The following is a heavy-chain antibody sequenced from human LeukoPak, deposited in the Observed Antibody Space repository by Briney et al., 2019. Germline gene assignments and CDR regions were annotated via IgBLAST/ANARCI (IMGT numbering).Heavy chain of an antibody. J-gene: IGHJ4*02. CDR1: GFTFSSYS. Sequence: GGSLRLSCAASGFTFSSYSMNWVRQAPGKGLEWVSSISSSSSYIYYADSVKGRFTISRDNAKNSLYLQMNSLRAEDTAVYYCARQVHYGGKGKYLPPYRFGYWGQGTLVTVSS. V-gene: IGHV3-21*01. CDR3: ARQVHYGGKGKYLPPYRFGY. CDR2: ISSSSSYI. D-gene: IGHD4-23*01.